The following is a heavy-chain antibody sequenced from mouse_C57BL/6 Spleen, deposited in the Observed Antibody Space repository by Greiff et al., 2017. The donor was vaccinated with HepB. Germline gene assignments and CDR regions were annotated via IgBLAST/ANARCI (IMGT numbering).Heavy chain of an antibody. CDR3: ARQGNWDPYYAMDY. J-gene: IGHJ4*01. D-gene: IGHD4-1*02. V-gene: IGHV2-6-1*01. CDR2: IWSDGST. CDR1: GFSLTSYG. Sequence: VQLKESGPGLVAPSQSLSITCTVSGFSLTSYGVHWVRQPPGKGLEWLVVIWSDGSTTYNSALKSRLSISKDNSKSQVFLKMNSLQTDDTAMYYCARQGNWDPYYAMDYWGQGTSVTVSS.